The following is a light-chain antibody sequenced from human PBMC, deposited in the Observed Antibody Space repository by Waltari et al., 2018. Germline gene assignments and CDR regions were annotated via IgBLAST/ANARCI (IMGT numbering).Light chain of an antibody. J-gene: IGLJ3*02. CDR1: SGHSSNV. Sequence: QLVLTQSPSASASLGASVKLTCTLSSGHSSNVIAWHQQQPEKGPRYLMKINSDGSHSKGDGIPDRFSGSSSGAESYLTISCLQSEDEADYYCQTGGPGTWVFGGGTKLTVL. CDR2: INSDGSH. CDR3: QTGGPGTWV. V-gene: IGLV4-69*01.